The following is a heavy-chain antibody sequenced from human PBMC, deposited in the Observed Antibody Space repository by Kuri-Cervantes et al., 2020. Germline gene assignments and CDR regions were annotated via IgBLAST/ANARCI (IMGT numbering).Heavy chain of an antibody. Sequence: GGSLRLSCAASGFTVSSNYMSWVRQAPGKGLEWVSVIYSGGSTYYADSVKGRFTISRDNAKNTLYLQMNSLRAEDTAVYYCARQMAAAGLNASDIWGQGTMVTVSS. J-gene: IGHJ3*02. CDR2: IYSGGST. CDR1: GFTVSSNY. D-gene: IGHD6-13*01. CDR3: ARQMAAAGLNASDI. V-gene: IGHV3-66*04.